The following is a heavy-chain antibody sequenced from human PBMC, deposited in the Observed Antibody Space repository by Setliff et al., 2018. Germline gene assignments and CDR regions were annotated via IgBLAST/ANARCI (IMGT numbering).Heavy chain of an antibody. CDR1: GFTFNKAW. CDR2: SKGQSDDGAT. D-gene: IGHD1-26*01. CDR3: TYASKEHAFDF. J-gene: IGHJ3*01. V-gene: IGHV3-15*01. Sequence: GESLKISCTASGFTFNKAWMSWVRQAPGKGLEWVGRSKGQSDDGATDYSAPVEGRITLSRDDSKSTFFLQMSTLKTEDTAIYYCTYASKEHAFDFWGQGTMVTVSS.